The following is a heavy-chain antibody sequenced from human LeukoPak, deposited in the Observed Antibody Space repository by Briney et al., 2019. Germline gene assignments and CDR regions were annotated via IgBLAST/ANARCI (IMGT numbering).Heavy chain of an antibody. Sequence: SETLSLTCTVSGDSIRRDNYYWGWIRQPPGKGLEWIGSIYYSGSTYYNPSLKSRVSISVDPSKSQFSLKLTSVTAADTAVYYCAAHPLLDYWGQGTLVTVSS. CDR3: AAHPLLDY. V-gene: IGHV4-39*01. CDR2: IYYSGST. CDR1: GDSIRRDNYY. D-gene: IGHD3-16*02. J-gene: IGHJ4*02.